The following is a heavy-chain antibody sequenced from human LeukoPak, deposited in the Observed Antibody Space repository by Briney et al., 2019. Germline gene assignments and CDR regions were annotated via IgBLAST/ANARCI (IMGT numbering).Heavy chain of an antibody. J-gene: IGHJ6*02. CDR2: IYYSGST. D-gene: IGHD6-19*01. V-gene: IGHV4-59*01. CDR1: GGSISSYY. CDR3: ARAVIAVAGSYYYGMDV. Sequence: SETLSLTCTVSGGSISSYYWSWIRQPPGKGLEWIGYIYYSGSTNYNPSLKSRVTISVDTSKNQFSLKLSSVTAADTAVYYCARAVIAVAGSYYYGMDVWSQGTTVTVSS.